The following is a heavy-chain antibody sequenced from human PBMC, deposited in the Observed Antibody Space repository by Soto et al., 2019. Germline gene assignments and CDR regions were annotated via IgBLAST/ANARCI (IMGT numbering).Heavy chain of an antibody. J-gene: IGHJ4*02. CDR3: ARYGYSYSMRFFDK. Sequence: ETLSLTCAVSGHSISSGFYYWGWILQPPGKGLEWIGSMYHSGSTYYNPSLKSRVTMSVDTSKNQLSLKLTSLTAADTAVYYCARYGYSYSMRFFDKWGQGTRVTVSS. CDR2: MYHSGST. D-gene: IGHD5-18*01. CDR1: GHSISSGFYY. V-gene: IGHV4-38-2*01.